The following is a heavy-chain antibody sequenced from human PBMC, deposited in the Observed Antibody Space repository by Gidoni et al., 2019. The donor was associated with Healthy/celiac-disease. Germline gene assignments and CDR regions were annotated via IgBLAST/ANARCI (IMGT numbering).Heavy chain of an antibody. J-gene: IGHJ5*02. CDR2: INHSGST. D-gene: IGHD1-20*01. CDR1: GGSFIGYY. V-gene: IGHV4-34*01. CDR3: ARAPRSPSYITGPKRWFDP. Sequence: QVQLQQLVSGLLNPSETLSLTCAVYGGSFIGYYWSWIRQPPGKGLDWIGEINHSGSTNYNPSLKSRVNISVDTSKNQFSMKLSSVTAADTAVYYCARAPRSPSYITGPKRWFDPWGQGTLVTVSS.